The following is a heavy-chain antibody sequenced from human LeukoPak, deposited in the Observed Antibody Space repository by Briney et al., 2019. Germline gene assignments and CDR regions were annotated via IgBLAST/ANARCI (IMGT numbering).Heavy chain of an antibody. CDR2: IYYSGST. CDR3: AREAPYWYFDL. V-gene: IGHV4-59*01. J-gene: IGHJ2*01. Sequence: LEWIGYIYYSGSTNYNPSLKSRVTISRDTSKNQFSLKLSSLTAADTAVYYCAREAPYWYFDLWGRGTLVTVSS.